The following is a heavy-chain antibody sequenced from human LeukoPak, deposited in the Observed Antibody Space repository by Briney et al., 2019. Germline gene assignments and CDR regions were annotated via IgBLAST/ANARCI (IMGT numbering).Heavy chain of an antibody. V-gene: IGHV1-69*04. CDR3: ARSVATIINWFDP. D-gene: IGHD5-12*01. CDR1: GGTSSSYA. CDR2: IIPILGIA. Sequence: EASVKVSCKASGGTSSSYAISWVRQAPGQGLEWMGRIIPILGIANYAQKFQGRVTITADKSTSTAYMELSSLRSEDTAVYYCARSVATIINWFDPWGQGTLVTVSS. J-gene: IGHJ5*02.